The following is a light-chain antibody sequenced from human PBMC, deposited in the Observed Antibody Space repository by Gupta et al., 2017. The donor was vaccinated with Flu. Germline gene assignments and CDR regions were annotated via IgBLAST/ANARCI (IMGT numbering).Light chain of an antibody. J-gene: IGKJ5*01. CDR2: GAS. CDR1: QDVSSSY. CDR3: QQYGSSPLVT. Sequence: EIVLTQSPGTLSLSPGERATLACRASQDVSSSYLAWYQQKPGLAPRLLIYGASSRATGIPDRFSGSGSGTDFSLTISRLEPEDFAVYYCQQYGSSPLVTFGQGTPVEIK. V-gene: IGKV3-20*01.